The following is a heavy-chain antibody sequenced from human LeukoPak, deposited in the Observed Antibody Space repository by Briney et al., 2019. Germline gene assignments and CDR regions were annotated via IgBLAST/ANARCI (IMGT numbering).Heavy chain of an antibody. CDR3: ARGLTQYDCFDP. CDR2: TYYRSTWYN. J-gene: IGHJ5*02. Sequence: SQTLSLTCAISGDSVSSDSVTWNWIRQSPSRGLEWLGRTYYRSTWYNDYAVSVRGRITVNPDTSKNQFSLHLNSVTPEDTAVYYCARGLTQYDCFDPWGQGILVTVSS. D-gene: IGHD2-2*01. CDR1: GDSVSSDSVT. V-gene: IGHV6-1*01.